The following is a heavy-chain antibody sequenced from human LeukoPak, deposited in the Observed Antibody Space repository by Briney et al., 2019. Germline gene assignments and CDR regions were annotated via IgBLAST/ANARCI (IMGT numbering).Heavy chain of an antibody. J-gene: IGHJ6*02. V-gene: IGHV1-69*04. D-gene: IGHD2-2*01. CDR2: IIPILGIA. Sequence: ASVKVSCKASGGTFSSYAISWVRQAPGQGLEWMGRIIPILGIANYAQKFQGRVTITADKSTSTAYMELSSLRSEDTALYYCATGASTAMRGLDVWGQGTTVTVSS. CDR3: ATGASTAMRGLDV. CDR1: GGTFSSYA.